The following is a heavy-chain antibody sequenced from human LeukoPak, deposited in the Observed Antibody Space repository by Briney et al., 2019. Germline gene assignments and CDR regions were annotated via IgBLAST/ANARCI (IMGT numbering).Heavy chain of an antibody. CDR1: GYTFTGYY. D-gene: IGHD3-22*01. V-gene: IGHV1-2*02. Sequence: GSVKVSCKASGYTFTGYYIHWVRQAPGQGLEWMGWINSNGGGTNYAQRFQGRVTMTRDTSISTPYLELSRLTADDTAVYYCARDPVGYYDRSGPSEYCQHGGQGTLVTVSS. CDR3: ARDPVGYYDRSGPSEYCQH. CDR2: INSNGGGT. J-gene: IGHJ1*01.